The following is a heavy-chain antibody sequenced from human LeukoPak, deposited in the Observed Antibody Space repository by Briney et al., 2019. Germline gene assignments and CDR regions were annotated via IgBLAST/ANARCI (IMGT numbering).Heavy chain of an antibody. J-gene: IGHJ4*02. V-gene: IGHV4-34*01. CDR2: INHSGST. CDR3: ARAGGILTGYVDY. D-gene: IGHD3-9*01. CDR1: GGSFSGYY. Sequence: SETLSLTCAVYGGSFSGYYWSWIRQPPGKGLERIGEINHSGSTNYNPSLKSRVTISVDTSKNQFSLKLSSVTAADTAVYYCARAGGILTGYVDYWGQGTLVTVSS.